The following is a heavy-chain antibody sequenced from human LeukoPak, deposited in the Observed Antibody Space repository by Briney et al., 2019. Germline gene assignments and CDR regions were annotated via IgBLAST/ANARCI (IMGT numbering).Heavy chain of an antibody. CDR2: IKPDGSEK. CDR1: GFTFSSYW. Sequence: GGSLRLSCAASGFTFSSYWMSWVSQAPGKGLEWVANIKPDGSEKYYADSVKGRFTISRDNSKNTVYLQMNSLRAEDTAVYYCARGLRNTDTFDIWGQGTMVTVSS. V-gene: IGHV3-7*02. J-gene: IGHJ3*02. CDR3: ARGLRNTDTFDI.